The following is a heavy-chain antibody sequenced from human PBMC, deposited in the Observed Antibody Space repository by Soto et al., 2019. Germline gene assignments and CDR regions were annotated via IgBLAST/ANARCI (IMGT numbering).Heavy chain of an antibody. CDR2: IAPGNGNT. V-gene: IGHV1-3*01. CDR1: GYIFTDYA. Sequence: QVQLVQSGAEVKKPGASVKVFCKASGYIFTDYAIHWVRQAPGQRLELMGWIAPGNGNTKYSQNFQGRVTITRDTSATTAYMELSSLRSEDTAVYYCAKGSRMWTPDYWGQGTLVTVSS. CDR3: AKGSRMWTPDY. J-gene: IGHJ4*02. D-gene: IGHD2-21*01.